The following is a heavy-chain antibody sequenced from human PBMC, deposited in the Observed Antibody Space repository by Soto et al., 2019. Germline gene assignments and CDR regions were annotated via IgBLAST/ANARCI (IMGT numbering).Heavy chain of an antibody. V-gene: IGHV3-23*01. D-gene: IGHD6-13*01. CDR1: GFTFNKYA. CDR3: ARRQISPPTRGAAAARGGMDV. CDR2: ISGSGGST. J-gene: IGHJ6*02. Sequence: EVQVLESGGGLVQPGGSLRLSCAASGFTFNKYAMSWVRQAPGKGLEWVSSISGSGGSTYYADSVKGRFTISRDNSKNTLYLQMNSLRAEDTAVYFCARRQISPPTRGAAAARGGMDVWGQGTTVTVSS.